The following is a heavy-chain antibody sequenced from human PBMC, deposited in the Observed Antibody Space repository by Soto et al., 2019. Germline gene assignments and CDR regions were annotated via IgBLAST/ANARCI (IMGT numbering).Heavy chain of an antibody. V-gene: IGHV3-30*18. CDR2: ISDDGNDK. CDR1: GFGFSFYG. D-gene: IGHD3-22*01. J-gene: IGHJ4*02. Sequence: QVQLVESGGGVVQPGRSLRLSCVASGFGFSFYGMHWVRQAPGKGLEWVAVISDDGNDKYYGDSVKGRLTISRDNSANTLFLQMTGLREEDTAVYYCAKAVVDYSDSSGYFSDFDYWGQGTLVSVSS. CDR3: AKAVVDYSDSSGYFSDFDY.